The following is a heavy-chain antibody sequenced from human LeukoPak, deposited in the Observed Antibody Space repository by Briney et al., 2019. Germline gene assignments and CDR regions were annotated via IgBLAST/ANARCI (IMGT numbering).Heavy chain of an antibody. D-gene: IGHD2-15*01. V-gene: IGHV3-9*01. CDR3: ARASSGQHDAFDI. CDR2: ISWNIGNI. J-gene: IGHJ3*02. CDR1: GFTFDDYA. Sequence: GGSLRLSCTASGFTFDDYALHWVRQAPGKGLEWVSGISWNIGNIGCADSVKGRFTISRDNSKNSLYLQMNSLRAEDTAVYYCARASSGQHDAFDIWGQGTMVTVSS.